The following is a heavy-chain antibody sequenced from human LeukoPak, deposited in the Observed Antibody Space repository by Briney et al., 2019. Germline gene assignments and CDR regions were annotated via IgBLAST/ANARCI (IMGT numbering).Heavy chain of an antibody. CDR1: VGSISRYY. V-gene: IGHV4-59*01. Sequence: SETLSLTCTVSVGSISRYYGSGIREPPGKGLEWSGHIYYSGSTNYNPSLKSRVTISVDTSKNHFSLKLSSVTAADTAVYYCARQVRHCSGGSCYFNNWFDPWGQGTLVTVST. J-gene: IGHJ5*02. CDR3: ARQVRHCSGGSCYFNNWFDP. D-gene: IGHD2-15*01. CDR2: IYYSGST.